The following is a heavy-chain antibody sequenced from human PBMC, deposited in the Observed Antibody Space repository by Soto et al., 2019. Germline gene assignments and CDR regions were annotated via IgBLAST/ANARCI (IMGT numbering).Heavy chain of an antibody. V-gene: IGHV3-7*01. Sequence: PGGSLRLSCAASGFTFSSYWMSWVRQAPGKGLEWVANIKQDGSEKYYVDSVKGRFTISRDNAKNSLYLQMNSLRAEDTAVYFCTITMVRGVISPYYYGVDVWGQGTTVTVSS. CDR3: TITMVRGVISPYYYGVDV. CDR1: GFTFSSYW. D-gene: IGHD3-10*01. CDR2: IKQDGSEK. J-gene: IGHJ6*02.